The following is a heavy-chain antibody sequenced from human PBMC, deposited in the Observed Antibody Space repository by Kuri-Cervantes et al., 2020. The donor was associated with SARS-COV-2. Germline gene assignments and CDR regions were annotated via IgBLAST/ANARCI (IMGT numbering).Heavy chain of an antibody. CDR3: ARSPPGDGAFDI. Sequence: ESLKISCAVYGGSFSGYYWSWIRQPPGKGLEWIGEINHSGSTNYNPSLKSRVTISVDTSKNQFSLKLSSVTAADTAVYYCARSPPGDGAFDIWGQGTMVTVSS. V-gene: IGHV4-34*01. CDR1: GGSFSGYY. CDR2: INHSGST. D-gene: IGHD7-27*01. J-gene: IGHJ3*02.